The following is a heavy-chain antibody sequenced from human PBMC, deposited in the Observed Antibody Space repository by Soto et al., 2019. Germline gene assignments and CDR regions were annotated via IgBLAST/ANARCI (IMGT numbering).Heavy chain of an antibody. Sequence: PGGSLRLSCAASGFTFSSYAMSWVRQAPGKGLEWVSAISGSGGSIYYADSVKGRFTISRDNAKNSLYLQMNSLRAEDTAVYYCAREGSHSSSWNFDYWGQGTKVTVSS. CDR1: GFTFSSYA. J-gene: IGHJ4*02. CDR3: AREGSHSSSWNFDY. D-gene: IGHD6-13*01. CDR2: ISGSGGSI. V-gene: IGHV3-23*01.